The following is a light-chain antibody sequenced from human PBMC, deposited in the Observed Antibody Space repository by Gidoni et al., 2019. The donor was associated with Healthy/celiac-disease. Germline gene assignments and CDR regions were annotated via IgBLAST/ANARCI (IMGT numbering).Light chain of an antibody. V-gene: IGLV1-40*01. CDR1: SSNIGAGYD. CDR3: QSYDSSLSGYVV. J-gene: IGLJ2*01. Sequence: SVLTQPPSVSGAPGQRVTISCTGSSSNIGAGYDVHWYQQLPGTAPKLLIYGNSNRPSWVPDRFSGSKSGTSASLAITGLQAEDEADYYCQSYDSSLSGYVVFGGGTKLTVL. CDR2: GNS.